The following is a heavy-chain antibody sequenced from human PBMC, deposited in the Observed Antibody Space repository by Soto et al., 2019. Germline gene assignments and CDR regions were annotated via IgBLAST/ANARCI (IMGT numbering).Heavy chain of an antibody. CDR2: ITDDGGNT. V-gene: IGHV3-30-3*01. CDR1: GFTFSTYG. J-gene: IGHJ6*02. Sequence: VQLVESGGGEVQPGKSLRLSCVGSGFTFSTYGIHWIRQAPGKGLEWVALITDDGGNTYYADSVRGRFTVSRENSKKPLYLQINSLRNENTAVYYCARAIFGNDVDVWGPGATVIVSS. CDR3: ARAIFGNDVDV. D-gene: IGHD1-1*01.